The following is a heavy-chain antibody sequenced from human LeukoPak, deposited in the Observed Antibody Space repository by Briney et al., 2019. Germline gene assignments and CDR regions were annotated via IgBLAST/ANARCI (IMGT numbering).Heavy chain of an antibody. CDR2: INHSGST. CDR3: ATRIVGATTLIDY. V-gene: IGHV4-39*07. D-gene: IGHD1-26*01. CDR1: GGSISSNNYY. J-gene: IGHJ4*02. Sequence: RPSETLSLTCTVSGGSISSNNYYWGWIRQPPGKGLEWIGEINHSGSTNYNPSLKSRVTISVDTSKNQFSLKLSSVTAADTAVYYCATRIVGATTLIDYWGQGTLVTVSS.